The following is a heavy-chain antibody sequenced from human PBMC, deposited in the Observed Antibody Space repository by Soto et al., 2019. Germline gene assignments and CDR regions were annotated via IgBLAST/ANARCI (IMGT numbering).Heavy chain of an antibody. CDR1: GGSFSGYY. Sequence: GPGPSAPSETLSLTCAVYGGSFSGYYWSWIRQPPGRGLEWIGEINHSGSTNYNPSLKSRVTISVDTSKNQFSLKLSSVTAADTAVYYCASGGVYYYYGMDVWGQGTTVTVSS. D-gene: IGHD3-10*01. J-gene: IGHJ6*02. V-gene: IGHV4-34*01. CDR2: INHSGST. CDR3: ASGGVYYYYGMDV.